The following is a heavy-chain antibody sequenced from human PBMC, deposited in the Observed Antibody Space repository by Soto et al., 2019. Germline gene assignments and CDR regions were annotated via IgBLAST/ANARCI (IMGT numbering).Heavy chain of an antibody. D-gene: IGHD4-17*01. CDR3: ARVGGDDFGDSGGFDY. Sequence: LSLTCAVSGYSISSGYYWGWIRQPPGKGLEWIGSIYHSGSTYYNPSLKSRVTISVDTSKNHFSLQLRSVTAADTAVYYCARVGGDDFGDSGGFDYWGQGTLVTVSS. CDR1: GYSISSGYY. CDR2: IYHSGST. V-gene: IGHV4-38-2*01. J-gene: IGHJ4*02.